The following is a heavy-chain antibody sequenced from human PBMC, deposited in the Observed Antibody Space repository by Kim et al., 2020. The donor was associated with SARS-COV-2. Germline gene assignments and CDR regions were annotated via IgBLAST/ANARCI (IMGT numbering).Heavy chain of an antibody. D-gene: IGHD3-10*01. CDR2: TYYRSKWYN. Sequence: SQTLSLTCAISGDSVSSNSAAWNWIRQSPSRGLEWLGRTYYRSKWYNDYAVSVKSRITINPDTSKNQFSLQLNSVTPEDTAVYYCARDWRGLWFGELLSVYYYGMDVWGQGTTVTVSS. J-gene: IGHJ6*02. CDR3: ARDWRGLWFGELLSVYYYGMDV. V-gene: IGHV6-1*01. CDR1: GDSVSSNSAA.